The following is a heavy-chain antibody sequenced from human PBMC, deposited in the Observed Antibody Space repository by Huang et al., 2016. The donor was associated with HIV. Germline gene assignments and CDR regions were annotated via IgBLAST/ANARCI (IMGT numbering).Heavy chain of an antibody. CDR2: IKHDESEK. V-gene: IGHV3-7*01. J-gene: IGHJ6*02. CDR3: ATKTAGMDI. Sequence: VESGGRSVQPGGSIKLSCVGSTFTFGAYWMSWVRQPPGKGWEWVANIKHDESEKYYVDSVKGRFNISRDNARIVLFLEMDDLRVEDTAIYFCATKTAGMDIWGQGTTVTVSS. CDR1: TFTFGAYW. D-gene: IGHD1-7*01.